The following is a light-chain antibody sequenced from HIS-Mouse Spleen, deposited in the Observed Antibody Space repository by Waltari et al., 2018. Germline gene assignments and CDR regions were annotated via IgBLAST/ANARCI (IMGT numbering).Light chain of an antibody. J-gene: IGLJ2*01. CDR1: SSDVGGYNY. CDR3: SSYTSSSFNVV. V-gene: IGLV2-14*03. CDR2: DVS. Sequence: QSALPQPASVSGSPGQSITISCTGTSSDVGGYNYVSWYQQHPGKAPNRMIYDVSNRPSGVSNRFSGSKSGNTASLTISGLQAEDEADYYCSSYTSSSFNVVFGGGTKLTVL.